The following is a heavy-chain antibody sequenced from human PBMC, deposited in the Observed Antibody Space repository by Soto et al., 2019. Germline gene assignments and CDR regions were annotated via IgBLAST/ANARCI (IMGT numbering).Heavy chain of an antibody. CDR1: DGSISSGSSY. CDR2: VYSSGST. CDR3: ASRGGGFVYPFAY. D-gene: IGHD6-25*01. J-gene: IGHJ4*02. Sequence: QLLLQESGPGLVKPSETLSLTCSISDGSISSGSSYWGWIRQPPGKGLEWIATVYSSGSTYYNPSLRSRVSISVDTSNNQVSLRLSSVTAANTAVYYRASRGGGFVYPFAYWGQGTLVTVSS. V-gene: IGHV4-39*01.